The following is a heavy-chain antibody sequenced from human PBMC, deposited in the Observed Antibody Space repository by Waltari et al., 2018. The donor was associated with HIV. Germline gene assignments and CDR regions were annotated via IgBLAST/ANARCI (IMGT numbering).Heavy chain of an antibody. Sequence: QVQLQQLGAGLLTPSETLSLTCAVYGGSFSGYYWSWIRQPPGKGLEWIGEINHSGSTNYNPSLKSRVTISVDTSKNQFSLKLSSVTAADTAVYYCARRDFDWLYYYYGMDVWGQGTTVTVSS. CDR2: INHSGST. CDR1: GGSFSGYY. V-gene: IGHV4-34*01. CDR3: ARRDFDWLYYYYGMDV. J-gene: IGHJ6*02. D-gene: IGHD3-9*01.